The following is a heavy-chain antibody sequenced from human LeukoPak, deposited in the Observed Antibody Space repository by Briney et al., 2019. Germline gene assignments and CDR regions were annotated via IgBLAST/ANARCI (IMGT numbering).Heavy chain of an antibody. J-gene: IGHJ5*02. V-gene: IGHV4-61*02. CDR2: ISSTGRT. D-gene: IGHD6-19*01. Sequence: PSETLSLTCTVSGASISSDTYFWRWIRQPAGKGLEWIGRISSTGRTDYNPSLTSRVTISVDTSKNQLSMKLSSVTAADTAVYYCAKGAGPPWFDPWGQGTLVTVSS. CDR1: GASISSDTYF. CDR3: AKGAGPPWFDP.